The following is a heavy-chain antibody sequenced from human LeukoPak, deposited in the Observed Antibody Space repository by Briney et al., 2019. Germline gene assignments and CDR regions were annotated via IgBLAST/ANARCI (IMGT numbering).Heavy chain of an antibody. V-gene: IGHV1-46*01. D-gene: IGHD2-8*01. Sequence: GASVKVSCKASGYTFTSYYIHWVRQAPGQGLEWMGVINHSGGGTSYAQKFQGRVTMTRDTSTSTVYMDLRSLRSEDTAVYFCARDMLAVPSNWFDPWGQGTLVTVSS. CDR1: GYTFTSYY. CDR3: ARDMLAVPSNWFDP. J-gene: IGHJ5*02. CDR2: INHSGGGT.